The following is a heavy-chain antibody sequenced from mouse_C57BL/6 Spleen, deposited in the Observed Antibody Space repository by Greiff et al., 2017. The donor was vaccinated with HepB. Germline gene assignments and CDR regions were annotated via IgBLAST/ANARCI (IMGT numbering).Heavy chain of an antibody. CDR2: IDPEDGDT. J-gene: IGHJ1*03. CDR3: TSITTVVAPGF. D-gene: IGHD1-1*01. Sequence: VQLQQSGAELVRPGASVKLSCTASGFNIKDYYMHWVKQRPEQGLEWIGRIDPEDGDTEYAPKFQGKATMTADTSSNTAYLHLSILTSEDTAVYYCTSITTVVAPGFWGTGTTVTVSS. CDR1: GFNIKDYY. V-gene: IGHV14-1*01.